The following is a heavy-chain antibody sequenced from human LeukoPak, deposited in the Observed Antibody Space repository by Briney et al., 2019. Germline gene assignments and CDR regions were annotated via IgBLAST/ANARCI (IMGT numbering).Heavy chain of an antibody. Sequence: GGSLRLSCAASGFTCDDYGMTWVRQAPGRGLEWVSGINWNGGSTGYADSVKGRFTISRDNAKNSLYLQMNSLRAEDTAFYYCARSGGYSLARDWFDPWGQGTLVTVSS. CDR3: ARSGGYSLARDWFDP. J-gene: IGHJ5*02. CDR1: GFTCDDYG. CDR2: INWNGGST. D-gene: IGHD2-15*01. V-gene: IGHV3-20*04.